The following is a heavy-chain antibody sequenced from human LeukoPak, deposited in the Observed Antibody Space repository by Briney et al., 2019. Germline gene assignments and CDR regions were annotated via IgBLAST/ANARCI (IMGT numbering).Heavy chain of an antibody. CDR2: ISSSSRYI. CDR1: GFPFSSYN. J-gene: IGHJ3*02. CDR3: ARESGSLRDAFDI. Sequence: GGSLRLSCAASGFPFSSYNMDWVRQAPGKGLEWASSISSSSRYIYYADSMKGRFTISRDNAKNSLYLQMNSLRAEDTAVYYCARESGSLRDAFDIWGQGTMIIVSS. D-gene: IGHD3-10*01. V-gene: IGHV3-21*01.